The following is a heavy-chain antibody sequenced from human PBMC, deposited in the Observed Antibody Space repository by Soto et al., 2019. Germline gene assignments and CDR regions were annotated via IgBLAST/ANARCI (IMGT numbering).Heavy chain of an antibody. CDR3: ARDGSGYYPRCFDY. J-gene: IGHJ4*02. Sequence: SETLSLTCAVSGGSFSGYSWSWIRQPPGKGLEWIGEINHSGSTNYNPSLKSRVTISVDTSKNQFSLKLSSVTAADTAVYYCARDGSGYYPRCFDYWGQGTLVTVS. V-gene: IGHV4-34*01. CDR1: GGSFSGYS. D-gene: IGHD3-22*01. CDR2: INHSGST.